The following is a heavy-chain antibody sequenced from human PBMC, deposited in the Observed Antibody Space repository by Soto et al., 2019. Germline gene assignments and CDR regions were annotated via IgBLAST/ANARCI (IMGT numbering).Heavy chain of an antibody. J-gene: IGHJ4*02. CDR1: GYTFTSYG. CDR2: ISAYSGNT. D-gene: IGHD3-9*01. Sequence: ASVKVSCKASGYTFTSYGISWVRQAPGQGLEWMGWISAYSGNTNYAQKLQGRVTMTTDTSTSTAYMELRSLKSDDTAMYYCAREFDWNNDYWGQGTLVTVSS. V-gene: IGHV1-18*01. CDR3: AREFDWNNDY.